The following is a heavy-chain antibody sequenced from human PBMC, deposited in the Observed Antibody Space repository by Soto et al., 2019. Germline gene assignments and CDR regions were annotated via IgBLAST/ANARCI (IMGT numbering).Heavy chain of an antibody. CDR2: IYYSGST. CDR1: GGSVSSGSYY. V-gene: IGHV4-61*01. J-gene: IGHJ5*02. Sequence: QVQLQESGPGLVKPSETLSLTCTVSGGSVSSGSYYWSWIRQPPGKGLEWIGYIYYSGSTNYNPSLKSRVTISVDTSKNQFSLKLSSVTAADTAVYYCARVGWFEELRPWGQGTLVTVSS. D-gene: IGHD3-10*01. CDR3: ARVGWFEELRP.